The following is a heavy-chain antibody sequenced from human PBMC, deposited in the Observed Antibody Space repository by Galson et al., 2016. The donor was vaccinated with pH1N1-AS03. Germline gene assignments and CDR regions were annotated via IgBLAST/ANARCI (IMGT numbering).Heavy chain of an antibody. CDR2: ITPVVGTT. Sequence: SVKVFCKASGDNFRKYPISWVRQAPGQGLEWMGRITPVVGTTDVAQKFQGRVTLTADESTTTAYMELSRLRSDDTAVYYCARGGGSALDSWGQGTLVTVSS. CDR1: GDNFRKYP. CDR3: ARGGGSALDS. V-gene: IGHV1-69*11. J-gene: IGHJ4*02. D-gene: IGHD1-26*01.